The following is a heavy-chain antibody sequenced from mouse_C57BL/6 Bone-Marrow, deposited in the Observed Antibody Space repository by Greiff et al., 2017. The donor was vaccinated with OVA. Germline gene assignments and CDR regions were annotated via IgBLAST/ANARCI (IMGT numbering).Heavy chain of an antibody. Sequence: VQLQQPGAELVKPGASVKLSCKASGYTFTSYWMHWVKQRPGQGLEWIGMIHPNSGSTNYNEKFKSKATLTVDKSSSTAYMQLSSLTSEDSAVYYCARFHLAYYSNYALAYWGQGTLVTVSA. CDR3: ARFHLAYYSNYALAY. J-gene: IGHJ3*01. CDR1: GYTFTSYW. V-gene: IGHV1-64*01. CDR2: IHPNSGST. D-gene: IGHD2-5*01.